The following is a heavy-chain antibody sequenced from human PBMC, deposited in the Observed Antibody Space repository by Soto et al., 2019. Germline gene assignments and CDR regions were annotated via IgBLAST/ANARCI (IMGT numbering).Heavy chain of an antibody. CDR2: ISGSGGTI. D-gene: IGHD2-2*01. V-gene: IGHV3-48*01. Sequence: EVQLVESGGGVVQPGGSLRLSCAASGFTFSSYSMNWVRQAPGKGLEWVSYISGSGGTIYYADSVKGRFTISRDNAKNSLYLQMNSLRAEDTAVYYCARDRKYQLRWGGSFDYWGQGTLVTVSS. J-gene: IGHJ4*02. CDR3: ARDRKYQLRWGGSFDY. CDR1: GFTFSSYS.